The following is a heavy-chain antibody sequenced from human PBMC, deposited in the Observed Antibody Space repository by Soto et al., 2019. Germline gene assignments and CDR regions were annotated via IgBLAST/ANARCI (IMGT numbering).Heavy chain of an antibody. D-gene: IGHD1-26*01. J-gene: IGHJ4*02. CDR1: GYIFIHCG. Sequence: QVQLVQSGAEMKQPGASVKLSCQASGYIFIHCGMHWVRQAPGQGLEWMGGINPSSGTTTYAQKLQGRVTVTRDTSTSTVYMELSSLGSGDTAMYYCARSLGETTSLFDYWGQGSLVPVSA. CDR2: INPSSGTT. CDR3: ARSLGETTSLFDY. V-gene: IGHV1-46*01.